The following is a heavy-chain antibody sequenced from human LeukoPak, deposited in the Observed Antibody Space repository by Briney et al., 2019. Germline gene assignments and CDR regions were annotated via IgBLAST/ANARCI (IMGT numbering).Heavy chain of an antibody. Sequence: SETLSLTCSVSGDDISSSNWWTWVRQPPQKGLEWIGEVYHSGSTNYNPSLKNRIYMSVDKSQNRFSLRLTSVTAADTAVYYCAKAKSSGWNDAFDIWGQGTMVTVSS. J-gene: IGHJ3*02. CDR1: GDDISSSNW. CDR3: AKAKSSGWNDAFDI. CDR2: VYHSGST. D-gene: IGHD6-19*01. V-gene: IGHV4-4*02.